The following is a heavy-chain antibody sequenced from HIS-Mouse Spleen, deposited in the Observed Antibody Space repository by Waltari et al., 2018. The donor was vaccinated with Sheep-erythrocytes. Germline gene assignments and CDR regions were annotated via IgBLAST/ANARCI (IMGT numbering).Heavy chain of an antibody. CDR2: ISSSSSYI. CDR1: GFTFSSYS. Sequence: EVQLVESGGGLVKPGGSLRLSCAASGFTFSSYSMNWVRQAPGKGLKWVSSISSSSSYIYYAESVKGRFTISRDNAKNSLYLQMNSLRAEDTAVYYCARVASGATFDYWGQGTLVTVSS. CDR3: ARVASGATFDY. D-gene: IGHD1-26*01. J-gene: IGHJ4*02. V-gene: IGHV3-21*01.